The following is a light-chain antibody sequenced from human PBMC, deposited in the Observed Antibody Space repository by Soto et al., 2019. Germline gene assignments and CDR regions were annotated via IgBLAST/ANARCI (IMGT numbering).Light chain of an antibody. CDR2: GAS. J-gene: IGKJ1*01. Sequence: EIVLTQSPGTLSLSPGERATLSCRASQSVSSSYLVWYQQKLGQAPRLLIDGASSRAPGIPDRFSGSGSGTDFTLTISRLEPEDFAVYYCQQYGSSPWTFGQGTRVEIK. CDR1: QSVSSSY. CDR3: QQYGSSPWT. V-gene: IGKV3-20*01.